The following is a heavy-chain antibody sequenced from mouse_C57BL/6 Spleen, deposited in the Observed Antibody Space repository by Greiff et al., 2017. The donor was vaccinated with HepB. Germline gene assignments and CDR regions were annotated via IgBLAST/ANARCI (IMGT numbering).Heavy chain of an antibody. V-gene: IGHV5-9*01. Sequence: EVKLVESGGGLVKPGGSLKLSCAASGFTFSSYTMSWVRQTPEKRLEWVATISGGGGNTYYPDSVKGRFTISRDNAKNTLYLQMSSLRSEDTALYYCERILSITTVVATNGNWYFDVWGTGTTVTVSS. CDR2: ISGGGGNT. D-gene: IGHD1-1*01. CDR1: GFTFSSYT. CDR3: ERILSITTVVATNGNWYFDV. J-gene: IGHJ1*03.